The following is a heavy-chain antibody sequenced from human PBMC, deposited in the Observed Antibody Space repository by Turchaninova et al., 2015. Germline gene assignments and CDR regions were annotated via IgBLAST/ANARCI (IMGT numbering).Heavy chain of an antibody. CDR3: ARGGGAVGAFDY. CDR2: INNSGRT. V-gene: IGHV4-34*01. Sequence: QVQLQQWGAGLLRPSETLSLTCAVYGGSFSGYYWSWIRQPLGKGLEWVGDINNSGRTNSKTPIKSRVSMSVDTSKNPLSLKLGSMTAADTALYYCARGGGAVGAFDYWGQGTLVTVSS. J-gene: IGHJ4*02. CDR1: GGSFSGYY. D-gene: IGHD6-13*01.